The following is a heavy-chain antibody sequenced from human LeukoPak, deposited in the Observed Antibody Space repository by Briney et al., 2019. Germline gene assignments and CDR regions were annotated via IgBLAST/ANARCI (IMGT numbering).Heavy chain of an antibody. Sequence: VSVKVSCKASGYTFGSYYISWVRQAPGQGLEWMGWISGYNGNTNYAQRFQDRITMTVDKSTTTVYMELNSLRSDDTAVYYCARTHDFWTTRKGDYFDPWGQGTLVTVSS. D-gene: IGHD3-3*01. J-gene: IGHJ4*02. CDR3: ARTHDFWTTRKGDYFDP. V-gene: IGHV1-18*01. CDR2: ISGYNGNT. CDR1: GYTFGSYY.